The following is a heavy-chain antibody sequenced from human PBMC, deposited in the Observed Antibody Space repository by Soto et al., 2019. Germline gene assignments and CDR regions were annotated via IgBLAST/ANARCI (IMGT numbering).Heavy chain of an antibody. CDR1: GFTFSHYP. Sequence: PGGSLRIACAACGFTFSHYPIHWVRQAPGTGLGWVAVISYDGNQKYYADSVKGRFTFSRDNPKNTVYLQMNSLRGEDTAVYYCARAPARRRGGLDVWGQGTTVTVSS. D-gene: IGHD2-15*01. CDR2: ISYDGNQK. V-gene: IGHV3-30-3*01. CDR3: ARAPARRRGGLDV. J-gene: IGHJ6*02.